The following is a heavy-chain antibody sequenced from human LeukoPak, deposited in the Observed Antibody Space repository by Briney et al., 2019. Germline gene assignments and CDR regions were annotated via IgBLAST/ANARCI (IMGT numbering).Heavy chain of an antibody. V-gene: IGHV3-23*01. D-gene: IGHD3-9*01. Sequence: PGGSLRLSCADSGFTFSSSTMSGVRQAPGKGLEWVSAISGRGGSTYYADSVKGRFTIYRDNSKNTLYLQMNSLRAEDKAVYYCAKVVGLRYFDWLSIRYFQHWGQGTLVTVSS. J-gene: IGHJ1*01. CDR2: ISGRGGST. CDR1: GFTFSSST. CDR3: AKVVGLRYFDWLSIRYFQH.